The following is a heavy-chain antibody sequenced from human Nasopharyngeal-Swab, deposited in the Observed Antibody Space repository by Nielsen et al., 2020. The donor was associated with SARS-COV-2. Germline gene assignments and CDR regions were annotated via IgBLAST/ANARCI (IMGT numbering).Heavy chain of an antibody. J-gene: IGHJ2*01. CDR1: GGSFSGYY. D-gene: IGHD6-6*01. V-gene: IGHV4-34*01. CDR3: ARHRYSSSSIYRYFDL. Sequence: SETLSLTCAVYGGSFSGYYWSWIRQPPGKGLEWIGEINHSGSTNYNPSLKSRVTVSVDTSKNQFSLKLSSVTAADTAVYYCARHRYSSSSIYRYFDLWGRGTLVTVSS. CDR2: INHSGST.